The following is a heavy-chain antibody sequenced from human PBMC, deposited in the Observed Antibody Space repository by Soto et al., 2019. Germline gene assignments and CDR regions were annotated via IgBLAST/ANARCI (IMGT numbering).Heavy chain of an antibody. D-gene: IGHD2-2*01. CDR1: GGTFSSYA. Sequence: QVQLVQSGAEVKKPGSSVKVSCKASGGTFSSYAISWVRQAPGQGREWMGGIIPIFGTANYAQKFQGRVTITADESTSTAYMELSSLRSEDTAVYYCARDLDCSSTSCLSWFDPWGQGTLVTVSS. CDR3: ARDLDCSSTSCLSWFDP. CDR2: IIPIFGTA. J-gene: IGHJ5*02. V-gene: IGHV1-69*01.